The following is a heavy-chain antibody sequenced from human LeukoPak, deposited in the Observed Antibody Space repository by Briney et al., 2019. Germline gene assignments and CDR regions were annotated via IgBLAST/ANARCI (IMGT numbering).Heavy chain of an antibody. CDR2: ISSSSSYI. CDR1: GFSFRSYG. Sequence: PGGSLRLPCAASGFSFRSYGMHWVRQAPGKGLEWVSSISSSSSYIYYADSVKGRFTISRDNAKNSLYLQMNSLRAEDTAVYYCARDSGGVGATNAFDIWGQGTMVTVSS. D-gene: IGHD1-26*01. CDR3: ARDSGGVGATNAFDI. J-gene: IGHJ3*02. V-gene: IGHV3-21*01.